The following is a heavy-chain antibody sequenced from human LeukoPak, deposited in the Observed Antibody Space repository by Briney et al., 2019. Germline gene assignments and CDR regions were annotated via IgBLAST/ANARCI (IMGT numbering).Heavy chain of an antibody. Sequence: GGSLRLSCAASGFTFSIYSMSWVRQAPGKGLEWVSYISSSSTTISYADSVKGRFTISRDNAENSLYLQMNSLRAEDTAVYYCARAGDFSFKDWGQGTLVTVSS. D-gene: IGHD3-3*01. V-gene: IGHV3-48*01. CDR3: ARAGDFSFKD. CDR2: ISSSSTTI. J-gene: IGHJ4*02. CDR1: GFTFSIYS.